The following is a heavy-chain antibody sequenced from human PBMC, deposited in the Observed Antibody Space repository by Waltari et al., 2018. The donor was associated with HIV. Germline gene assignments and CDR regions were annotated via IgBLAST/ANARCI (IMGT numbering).Heavy chain of an antibody. CDR1: GFIFTDYA. CDR3: AKDVSPPGTNGWSPRYFDY. CDR2: ISSTGRTI. Sequence: EVQLLESGGGLVQPGGSLRLSCEASGFIFTDYAMTWVRQAPGNGPEWVSSISSTGRTIYYTDSVKGRFTISRDNSKNTLYLQMHSLRAEDTAVYYCAKDVSPPGTNGWSPRYFDYWGQGTLVTVSS. J-gene: IGHJ4*02. V-gene: IGHV3-23*01. D-gene: IGHD6-19*01.